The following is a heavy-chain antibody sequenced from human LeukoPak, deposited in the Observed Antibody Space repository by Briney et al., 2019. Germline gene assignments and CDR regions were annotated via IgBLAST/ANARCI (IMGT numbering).Heavy chain of an antibody. CDR1: GFTFSSYS. V-gene: IGHV3-23*01. CDR3: AKHGYNSGVYDAFEI. J-gene: IGHJ3*02. Sequence: GGSLRLSCAASGFTFSSYSMDWVRQAPGKGLEWVSVIRDRGDNTYYTAAVKGRFTISKDNSKKTLHLQMNSLRAEDTAIYYCAKHGYNSGVYDAFEIWGQGTRVTVSS. CDR2: IRDRGDNT. D-gene: IGHD6-19*01.